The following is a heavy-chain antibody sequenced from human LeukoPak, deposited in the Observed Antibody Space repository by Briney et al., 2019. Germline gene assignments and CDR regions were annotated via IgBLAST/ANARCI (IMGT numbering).Heavy chain of an antibody. J-gene: IGHJ4*02. D-gene: IGHD3-10*01. CDR3: ARGSGSSFDY. Sequence: PGRSLRLSCAASGFTFDDYAMHWVRQAPGKGLEWDSSISSSSSYIYYADSVKGRFTISRDNAKNSLYLQMNSLRAEDTAVYYCARGSGSSFDYWGQGTLVAVSS. CDR2: ISSSSSYI. CDR1: GFTFDDYA. V-gene: IGHV3-21*01.